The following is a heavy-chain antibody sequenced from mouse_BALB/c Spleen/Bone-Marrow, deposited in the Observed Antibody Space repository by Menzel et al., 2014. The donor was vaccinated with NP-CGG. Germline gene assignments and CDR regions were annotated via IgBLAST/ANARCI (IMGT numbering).Heavy chain of an antibody. V-gene: IGHV1-47*01. CDR2: FHPYNDDT. CDR3: ARGYGNWYFDV. D-gene: IGHD2-10*02. Sequence: VKLMESGAELMKPGASVKMSCKAFGYTFTTYPIEWMKQNHGKSLEWIGNFHPYNDDTKYNEKFKGKAKLTVEKSSSTVYLEPSRLTSDDSAVYYCARGYGNWYFDVWGAGTTVTVSS. J-gene: IGHJ1*01. CDR1: GYTFTTYP.